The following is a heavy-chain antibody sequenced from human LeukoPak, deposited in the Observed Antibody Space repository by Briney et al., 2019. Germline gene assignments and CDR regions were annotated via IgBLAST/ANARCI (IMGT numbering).Heavy chain of an antibody. J-gene: IGHJ3*02. CDR1: GGTFSSYA. CDR3: ARDWGYSYGLNAFDI. D-gene: IGHD5-18*01. CDR2: IIPIFGTA. V-gene: IGHV1-69*13. Sequence: SVKVSCKASGGTFSSYAISWVRQAPGQGLEWMGGIIPIFGTANYAQKFQGRATITADESTSTAYMELSSLRSEDTAVYYCARDWGYSYGLNAFDIWGQGTMVTVSS.